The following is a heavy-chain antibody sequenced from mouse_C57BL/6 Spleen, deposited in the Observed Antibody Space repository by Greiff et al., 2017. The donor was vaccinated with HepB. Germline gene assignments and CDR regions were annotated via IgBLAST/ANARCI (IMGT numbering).Heavy chain of an antibody. CDR2: INPSTGGT. D-gene: IGHD3-2*02. CDR3: ARSGGTWVLFDY. CDR1: GYSFTGYY. V-gene: IGHV1-42*01. Sequence: EVHLVESGPELVKPGASVKISCKASGYSFTGYYMNWVKQSPEKSLEWIGEINPSTGGTTYNQKFKAKATLTVDKSSSTAYMQLKSLTSEDSAVYYCARSGGTWVLFDYWGQGTTLTVSS. J-gene: IGHJ2*01.